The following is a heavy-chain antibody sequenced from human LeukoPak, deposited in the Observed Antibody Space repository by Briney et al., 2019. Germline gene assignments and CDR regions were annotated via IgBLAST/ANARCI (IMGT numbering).Heavy chain of an antibody. CDR2: IYYSGST. J-gene: IGHJ4*02. CDR3: ARAVYDSSGYYYVF. V-gene: IGHV4-59*01. D-gene: IGHD3-22*01. Sequence: NSSETLSLTCTVSGGSISSYYWSWIRQPPGKGLEWIGYIYYSGSTNYNPSLKSRVTISVDTSKNQFSLKLSSVTAADTAVYYCARAVYDSSGYYYVFWGQGTLVTVSS. CDR1: GGSISSYY.